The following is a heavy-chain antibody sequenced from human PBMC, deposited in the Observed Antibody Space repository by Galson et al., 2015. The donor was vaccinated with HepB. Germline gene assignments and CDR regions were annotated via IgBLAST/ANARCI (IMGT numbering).Heavy chain of an antibody. CDR1: GFTFSSYA. D-gene: IGHD6-13*01. J-gene: IGHJ4*02. CDR3: ARDPLGYSSSWDDY. CDR2: IKQDGSEK. Sequence: SLRLSCAASGFTFSSYAMSWVRQAPGKGLEWVANIKQDGSEKYYVDSVKGRFTISRDNAKNSLYLQMNSLRAEDTAVYYCARDPLGYSSSWDDYWGQGTLVTVSS. V-gene: IGHV3-7*03.